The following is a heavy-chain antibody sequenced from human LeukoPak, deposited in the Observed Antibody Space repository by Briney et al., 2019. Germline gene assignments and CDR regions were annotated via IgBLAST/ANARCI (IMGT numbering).Heavy chain of an antibody. CDR1: GGSITSSSYY. J-gene: IGHJ6*03. V-gene: IGHV4-39*01. Sequence: SETLSLTCTVSGGSITSSSYYWGWIRQPPGKGLEWIGTIYYSGSTYYNPSVKSRVTISVDTSKNQFSLKLSSVTAADTAVYYCARGRRDGYTLYYMDVWGKGTTVTISS. CDR2: IYYSGST. CDR3: ARGRRDGYTLYYMDV. D-gene: IGHD5-24*01.